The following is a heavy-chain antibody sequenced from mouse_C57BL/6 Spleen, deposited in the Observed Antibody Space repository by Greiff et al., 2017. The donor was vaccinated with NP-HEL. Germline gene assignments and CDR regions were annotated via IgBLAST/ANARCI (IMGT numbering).Heavy chain of an antibody. Sequence: VQLQQSGAELVRPGASVTLSCKASGYTFTDYDMHWVKQTPVHGLEWIGAIDPETGGTAYNQKFKGKAILTADKSSSTAYMELRSLTSEDSAVYYCTRGRDYYRDFDDWGQGTTLTVSS. D-gene: IGHD1-1*01. CDR3: TRGRDYYRDFDD. J-gene: IGHJ2*01. CDR1: GYTFTDYD. CDR2: IDPETGGT. V-gene: IGHV1-15*01.